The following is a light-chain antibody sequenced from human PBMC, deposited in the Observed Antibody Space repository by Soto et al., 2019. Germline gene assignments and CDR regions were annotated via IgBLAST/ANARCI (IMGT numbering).Light chain of an antibody. CDR1: QSISKW. CDR2: DAS. J-gene: IGKJ1*01. CDR3: LQYHNLWA. Sequence: DILMTQSPSILSASVGDTVTITCRASQSISKWVAWYQQRAGKAPTALIFDASNSEKGVPSRFSGSGSGTEFTLIISGLQPEDFTVYSCLQYHNLWAFGQGTKVEI. V-gene: IGKV1-5*01.